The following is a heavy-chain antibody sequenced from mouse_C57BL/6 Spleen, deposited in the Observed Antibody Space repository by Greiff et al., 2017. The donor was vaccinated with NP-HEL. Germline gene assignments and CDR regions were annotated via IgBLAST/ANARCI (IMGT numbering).Heavy chain of an antibody. CDR2: IDPSDSYT. V-gene: IGHV1-50*01. Sequence: QVQLQQPGAELVKPGASVKLSCKASGYTFTSYWMQWVKQRPGQGLEWIGEIDPSDSYTNYNQKFKGKATLTVDTSSSTAYMQLSSLTSEDSAVYYCARWTTVIFDYWGKGTTLTVSS. CDR1: GYTFTSYW. J-gene: IGHJ2*01. D-gene: IGHD1-1*01. CDR3: ARWTTVIFDY.